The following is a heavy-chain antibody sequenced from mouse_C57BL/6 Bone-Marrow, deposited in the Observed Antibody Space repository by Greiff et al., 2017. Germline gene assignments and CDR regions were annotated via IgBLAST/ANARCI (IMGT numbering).Heavy chain of an antibody. V-gene: IGHV5-16*01. CDR2: INYDGSST. CDR1: GFTFSDYY. Sequence: EVQLVESEGGLVQPGSSMKLSCTASGFTFSDYYMAWVRQVPEKGLEWVANINYDGSSTYYLDSLKSRFIISRDNANNILYLQMSSLKLEDTATYYCARWARGYYYGYGAMDYWGQGTSVTVSS. J-gene: IGHJ4*01. CDR3: ARWARGYYYGYGAMDY. D-gene: IGHD1-1*01.